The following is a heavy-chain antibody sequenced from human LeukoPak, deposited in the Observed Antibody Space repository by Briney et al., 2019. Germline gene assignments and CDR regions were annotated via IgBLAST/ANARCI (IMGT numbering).Heavy chain of an antibody. CDR3: ARGLGGTGDH. D-gene: IGHD3-10*01. Sequence: GGSLRLSCATSGFTFSSYGMHWVRQAPGRGLEWVAVMWYDGSSEHYADSVKGRFTISRDNSKNTLYMQMNSLRAEDTAVYYCARGLGGTGDHWGQGTLVTVSS. J-gene: IGHJ4*02. V-gene: IGHV3-33*01. CDR1: GFTFSSYG. CDR2: MWYDGSSE.